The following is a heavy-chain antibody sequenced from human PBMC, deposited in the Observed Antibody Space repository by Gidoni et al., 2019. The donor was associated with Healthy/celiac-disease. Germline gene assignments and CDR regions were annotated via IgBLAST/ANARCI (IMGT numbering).Heavy chain of an antibody. V-gene: IGHV4-31*03. D-gene: IGHD6-13*01. CDR2: IYYSGST. Sequence: QVQLQESGPGLVKPSQTLSLTCTVSGCSISSGGYYWSWIRQHPGKGLEWIGYIYYSGSTYYNPSLKSRVTISVDTSKNQFSLKLSSVTAADTAVYYCARAGDSSSWYYFDYWGQGTLVTVSS. CDR1: GCSISSGGYY. CDR3: ARAGDSSSWYYFDY. J-gene: IGHJ4*02.